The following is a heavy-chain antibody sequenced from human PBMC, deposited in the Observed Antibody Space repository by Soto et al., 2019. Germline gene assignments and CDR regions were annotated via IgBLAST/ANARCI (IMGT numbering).Heavy chain of an antibody. D-gene: IGHD6-25*01. Sequence: GGSLRLSCAASGFSFSDYYMSWIRQAPGKGLEWISYISSSNTIYYADSVEGRFTISRDNAKNSLYLQMNSLRAEDTAVYYCARFRPIAAAAARGALDIWGQGTMVTVSS. J-gene: IGHJ3*02. CDR1: GFSFSDYY. V-gene: IGHV3-11*01. CDR3: ARFRPIAAAAARGALDI. CDR2: ISSSNTI.